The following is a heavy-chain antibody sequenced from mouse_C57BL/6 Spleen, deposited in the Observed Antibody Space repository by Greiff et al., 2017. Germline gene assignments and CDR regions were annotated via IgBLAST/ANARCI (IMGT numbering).Heavy chain of an antibody. D-gene: IGHD1-1*01. Sequence: EVKLMESEGGLVQPGSSMKLSCTASGFTFSDYYMAWVRQVPEKGLEWVANINYDGSSTYYLDSLKSRFIISRDNAKNILYLQMSSLKSEDTASYYCARDQAYYYGSRYFDVWGTGTTVTVAS. J-gene: IGHJ1*03. V-gene: IGHV5-16*01. CDR1: GFTFSDYY. CDR3: ARDQAYYYGSRYFDV. CDR2: INYDGSST.